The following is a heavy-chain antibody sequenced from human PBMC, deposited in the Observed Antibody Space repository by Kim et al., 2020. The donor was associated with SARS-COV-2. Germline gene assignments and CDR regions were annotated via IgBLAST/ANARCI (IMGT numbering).Heavy chain of an antibody. CDR1: GGSISSSSYY. CDR2: IYYSGST. Sequence: SETLSLTCTVSGGSISSSSYYWGWIRQPPGKGLEWIGSIYYSGSTYYNPSLKSRVTISVDTSKNQFSLKLSSVTAADTAVYDCAVYGSGSYYNVAPLVYYFDYWGQGTLVTVSS. J-gene: IGHJ4*02. D-gene: IGHD3-10*01. CDR3: AVYGSGSYYNVAPLVYYFDY. V-gene: IGHV4-39*01.